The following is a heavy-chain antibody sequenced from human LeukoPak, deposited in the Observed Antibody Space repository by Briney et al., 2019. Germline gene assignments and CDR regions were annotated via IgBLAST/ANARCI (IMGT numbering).Heavy chain of an antibody. CDR2: FYNSGST. V-gene: IGHV4-4*07. D-gene: IGHD6-19*01. J-gene: IGHJ4*02. CDR1: GVSISNYY. CDR3: ASPHSSGWYVDY. Sequence: PSETLSLTCTVSGVSISNYYWSWIRQPAGKGLEWIGRFYNSGSTNCNPSLKSRVTMSVDTSKNQFSLKLSSVTAADTAVYYCASPHSSGWYVDYWGQGTLVTVSS.